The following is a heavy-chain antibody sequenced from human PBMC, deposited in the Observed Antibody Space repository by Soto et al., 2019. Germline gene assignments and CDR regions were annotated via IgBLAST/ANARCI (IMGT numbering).Heavy chain of an antibody. CDR2: ISAYNGNT. Sequence: QVQLVQSGAEVMKPGASVKVSCKASGYTFTSYGISWVRQAPGQGLEWMGWISAYNGNTNYAQKLQGRVTMTTDTSTSTAYMELRSLRSDDTAVYYCARAVDYYDSSGYYTHEYFQHWGQGTLVTVSS. CDR1: GYTFTSYG. V-gene: IGHV1-18*01. CDR3: ARAVDYYDSSGYYTHEYFQH. J-gene: IGHJ1*01. D-gene: IGHD3-22*01.